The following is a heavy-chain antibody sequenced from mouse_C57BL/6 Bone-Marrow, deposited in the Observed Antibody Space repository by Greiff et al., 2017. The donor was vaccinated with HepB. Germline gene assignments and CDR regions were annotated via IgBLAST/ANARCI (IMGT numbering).Heavy chain of an antibody. Sequence: VQLKESGPGLVQPSQSLSITCTVSGFSLTSYGVHWVRQSPGKGLEWLGVIWSVGSTDYNAAFISRLSISKDNSKSQVFFKMNSLQADDTAIYYCSRKAYYGYYFDYWGQGTTLTVSS. J-gene: IGHJ2*01. CDR3: SRKAYYGYYFDY. D-gene: IGHD2-9*01. V-gene: IGHV2-2*01. CDR1: GFSLTSYG. CDR2: IWSVGST.